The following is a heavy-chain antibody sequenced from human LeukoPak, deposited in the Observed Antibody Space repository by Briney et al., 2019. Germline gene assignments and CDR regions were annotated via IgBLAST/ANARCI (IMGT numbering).Heavy chain of an antibody. CDR3: AAERYDGPCCWFDP. V-gene: IGHV1-58*02. CDR2: TVVGRGET. CDR1: GFTLRTSA. D-gene: IGHD1-14*01. Sequence: GASVKVSCKTSGFTLRTSAIQWVRQARGKRLEWTGWTVVGRGETKYAQDLQGRVTITTDMSTSTAYLELSGLRSEDTAVYYCAAERYDGPCCWFDPWGQGTLVTVSS. J-gene: IGHJ5*02.